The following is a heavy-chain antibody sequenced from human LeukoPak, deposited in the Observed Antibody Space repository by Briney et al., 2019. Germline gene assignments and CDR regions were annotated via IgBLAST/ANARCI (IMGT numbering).Heavy chain of an antibody. V-gene: IGHV4-38-2*01. CDR1: GYSISSDKY. CDR2: IYHTGST. D-gene: IGHD6-19*01. Sequence: SETLSLTCEVSGYSISSDKYWGWIRQPPGQCLAWLGTIYHTGSTFYNPSLKSRVSISVYTSKNQFSLRFTSVTAADTAVYYCARSHSGWQGHNNWFDPWGQGTLVTVSS. CDR3: ARSHSGWQGHNNWFDP. J-gene: IGHJ5*02.